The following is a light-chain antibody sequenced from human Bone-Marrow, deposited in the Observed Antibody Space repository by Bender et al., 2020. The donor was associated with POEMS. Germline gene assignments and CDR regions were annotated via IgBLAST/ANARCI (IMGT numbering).Light chain of an antibody. J-gene: IGLJ2*01. Sequence: QSVLTQPPSVSGTPGQSITISCTGTSSDVGSYNLVSWYQHHPGKAPKLMIYEGIMRPSGVSNRFSGSKSGDTASLTISGIRAEDEADYYCSSFTPGSGFLFGGGTRLTVL. CDR2: EGI. V-gene: IGLV2-14*02. CDR1: SSDVGSYNL. CDR3: SSFTPGSGFL.